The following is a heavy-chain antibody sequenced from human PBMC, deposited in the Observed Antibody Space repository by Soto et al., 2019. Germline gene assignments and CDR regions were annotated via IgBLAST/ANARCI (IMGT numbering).Heavy chain of an antibody. J-gene: IGHJ2*01. V-gene: IGHV3-48*01. Sequence: EGQLVESGGGLVQPGGSLRLSCAASGFTFSSYSMNWVRRAPGKGLEWVSYISSSSSPIYYADSVKGRFTIARDNAKNSLYPERNSLRVEDTAVYYCEVASTSRNWDFDLWGRRTLVTVAS. CDR1: GFTFSSYS. CDR3: EVASTSRNWDFDL. CDR2: ISSSSSPI. D-gene: IGHD2-2*01.